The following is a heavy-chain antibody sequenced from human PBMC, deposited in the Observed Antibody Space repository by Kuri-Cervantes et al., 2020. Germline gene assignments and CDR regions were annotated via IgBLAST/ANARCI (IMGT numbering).Heavy chain of an antibody. CDR1: GYTFTSYY. D-gene: IGHD6-13*01. V-gene: IGHV1-46*01. CDR2: INPSGGST. CDR3: ARDRIAAAGDYYYYYGMDV. Sequence: ASVKVSCKASGYTFTSYYMHWVRQAPGQGLEWMGIINPSGGSTSYAQKFQGRVTMTRDTSISTAYMELSRLRSDDTAVYYCARDRIAAAGDYYYYYGMDVWGQGTTVTVSS. J-gene: IGHJ6*02.